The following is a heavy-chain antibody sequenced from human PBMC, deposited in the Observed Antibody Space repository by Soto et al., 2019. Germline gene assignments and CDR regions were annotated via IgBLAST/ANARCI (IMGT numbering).Heavy chain of an antibody. CDR1: GFTISSYA. Sequence: GGSMRLSCAASGFTISSYAMHRVRQAPGKGLEWVAVISYDGSNKYYADSVKGRFTISRDNSKNTLYLQMNSLRAEDTAVYYCARDRPLCSGGSCYSPWTLGYWRQGTLVTVSS. J-gene: IGHJ4*02. V-gene: IGHV3-30-3*01. D-gene: IGHD2-15*01. CDR2: ISYDGSNK. CDR3: ARDRPLCSGGSCYSPWTLGY.